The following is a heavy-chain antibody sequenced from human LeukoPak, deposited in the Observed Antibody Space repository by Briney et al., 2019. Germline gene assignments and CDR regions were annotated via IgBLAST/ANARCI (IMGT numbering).Heavy chain of an antibody. CDR2: ISCDGSNK. D-gene: IGHD3-10*01. V-gene: IGHV3-30*18. CDR3: AKDQSELLWFGELFLPTYLDAFDI. Sequence: PGGSLRLSCAASGFTFSSYGMHWVRQAPGKGLEWVAVISCDGSNKYYADSVKGRFTISRDNSKNTLYLQMNSLRAEDTAVYYCAKDQSELLWFGELFLPTYLDAFDIWGQGTMVTVSS. CDR1: GFTFSSYG. J-gene: IGHJ3*02.